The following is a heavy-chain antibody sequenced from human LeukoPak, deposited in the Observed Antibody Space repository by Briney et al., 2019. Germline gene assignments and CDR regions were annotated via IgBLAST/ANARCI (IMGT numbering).Heavy chain of an antibody. Sequence: VSVKVSCKASGYTFTGYYMHWVRQAPGQGLEWMGWINPNSGGTNYAQKFQGRVTMTRDTSISTAYMELSRLRSDDTAVYYCARDPYGSGSYTNWGQGTLVTVSS. V-gene: IGHV1-2*02. D-gene: IGHD3-10*01. J-gene: IGHJ4*02. CDR1: GYTFTGYY. CDR2: INPNSGGT. CDR3: ARDPYGSGSYTN.